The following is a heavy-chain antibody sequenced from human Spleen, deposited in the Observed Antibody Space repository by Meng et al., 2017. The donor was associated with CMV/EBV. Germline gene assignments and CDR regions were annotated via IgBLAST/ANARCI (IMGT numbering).Heavy chain of an antibody. Sequence: GGSLRLSCAASGFTFSDYYMSWIRQAPGKGLEWVSYISSSGSTIYYADSVKGRFTISRDNSKNTLYLQMNSLRPADTAVYYCARGRKPVDYYFDYWGQGALVTVSS. V-gene: IGHV3-11*04. CDR2: ISSSGSTI. J-gene: IGHJ4*02. D-gene: IGHD3-9*01. CDR1: GFTFSDYY. CDR3: ARGRKPVDYYFDY.